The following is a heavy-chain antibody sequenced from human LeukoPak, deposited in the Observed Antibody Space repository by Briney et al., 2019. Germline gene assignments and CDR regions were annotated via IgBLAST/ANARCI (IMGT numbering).Heavy chain of an antibody. CDR2: ISYDGSNK. J-gene: IGHJ4*02. Sequence: SGGSLRLSCAASGFTFSSYAMHWVRQAPGKGLDWVAVISYDGSNKYYADSVKGRFTISRDNSKNTLSLQMNSLRAEDTAVYYCARAQQGFDYWGQGTLVTVSS. CDR1: GFTFSSYA. D-gene: IGHD1-1*01. CDR3: ARAQQGFDY. V-gene: IGHV3-30*04.